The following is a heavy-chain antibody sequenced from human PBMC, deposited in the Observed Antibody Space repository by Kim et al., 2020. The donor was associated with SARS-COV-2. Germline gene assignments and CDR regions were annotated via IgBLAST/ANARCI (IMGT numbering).Heavy chain of an antibody. V-gene: IGHV4-59*01. CDR2: IYYSGST. CDR3: ARTNTAIVTDDAFDI. Sequence: SETLSLTCTVSGGSISTYYWSWIRQPPGKGLEWIGYIYYSGSTNYNPSLKSRLTISVDTSKNQFSLKLSSVTAADTAMYYCARTNTAIVTDDAFDIWGQG. J-gene: IGHJ3*02. D-gene: IGHD5-18*01. CDR1: GGSISTYY.